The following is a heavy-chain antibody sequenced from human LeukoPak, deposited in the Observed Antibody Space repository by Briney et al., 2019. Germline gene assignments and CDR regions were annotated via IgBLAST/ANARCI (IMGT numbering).Heavy chain of an antibody. Sequence: PGGSLRLSCAASGLTFSSYPMTWVRQAPGKGLEWVSAISGGGGSTHYADSVKGRFTISRDNSKNTLYLQMNSLRAEDTAVYFCAKGAYFSGSYGFAFDYWGQRTLVTVSS. J-gene: IGHJ4*02. D-gene: IGHD3-10*01. CDR3: AKGAYFSGSYGFAFDY. CDR1: GLTFSSYP. V-gene: IGHV3-23*01. CDR2: ISGGGGST.